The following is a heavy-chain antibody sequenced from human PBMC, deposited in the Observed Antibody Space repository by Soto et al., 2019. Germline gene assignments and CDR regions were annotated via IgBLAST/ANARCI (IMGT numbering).Heavy chain of an antibody. Sequence: QVQLQESGPGLVNPSGTLSLTCAVSGASISSSNWWSWVRQPPGKGLEWIGEIYESGTTNYNPSLSSRVAISVEKTKNQFSLRLSSVTAADTAVYYCARWFLSTSTPGYYSDMDVWGNGTTVNVSS. J-gene: IGHJ6*03. CDR1: GASISSSNW. CDR2: IYESGTT. V-gene: IGHV4-4*02. CDR3: ARWFLSTSTPGYYSDMDV. D-gene: IGHD3-16*01.